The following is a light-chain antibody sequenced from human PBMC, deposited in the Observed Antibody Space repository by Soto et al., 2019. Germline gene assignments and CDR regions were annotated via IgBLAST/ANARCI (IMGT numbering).Light chain of an antibody. J-gene: IGKJ1*01. CDR3: QQCFIAPWT. V-gene: IGKV1-39*01. CDR1: KSITGY. CDR2: GAS. Sequence: DIPMTQSPSSLSASVGDRVTITCRASKSITGYLNWYQQKPGKVPKLLIYGASTWQSGVPSRFSGSGSGTDFTLTLSSLQAEDSATYYCQQCFIAPWTFCQGTKVEIK.